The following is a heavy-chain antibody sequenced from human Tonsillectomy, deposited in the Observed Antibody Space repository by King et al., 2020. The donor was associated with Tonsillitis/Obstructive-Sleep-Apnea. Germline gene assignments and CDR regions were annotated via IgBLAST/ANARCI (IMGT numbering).Heavy chain of an antibody. CDR3: TTDGKIVGAKGFGY. V-gene: IGHV3-15*07. D-gene: IGHD1-26*01. J-gene: IGHJ4*02. CDR1: GFTFSNAW. Sequence: VQLVESGGGLVKPGGSLRLSCAASGFTFSNAWMNWVRQAPGKGLEWVGRIKSKTDGGTTDYAAPVKGRFTISRDDSKNTLYMQMNSLKTGDTAVYYCTTDGKIVGAKGFGYWGQGTLVTVSS. CDR2: IKSKTDGGTT.